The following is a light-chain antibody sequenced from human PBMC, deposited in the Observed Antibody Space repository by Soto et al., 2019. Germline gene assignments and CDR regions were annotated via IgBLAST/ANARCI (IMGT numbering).Light chain of an antibody. Sequence: QSVLTQPPSASGTPGQRVAISCSGSSSNIGGNSVNWFQQLPGTAPKLIIYSNNQRPSWGPDRLSGSKSGTSASLAISGRPSDDDADYYCGAWDDSLNSAVFGGGTQLTVL. CDR3: GAWDDSLNSAV. CDR1: SSNIGGNS. J-gene: IGLJ7*01. V-gene: IGLV1-44*01. CDR2: SNN.